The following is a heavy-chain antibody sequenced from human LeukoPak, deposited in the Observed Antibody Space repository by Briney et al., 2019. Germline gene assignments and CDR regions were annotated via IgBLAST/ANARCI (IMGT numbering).Heavy chain of an antibody. CDR3: AKDGGGIFGVVHDFVN. CDR1: GFTFSNYL. Sequence: QPGGSLRLSCVASGFTFSNYLMNWVRQAPGKGLEWVSGISHSGSSIYYADSVKGRFTISRDNSKNTLYLQMARLRAEDTAVYYCAKDGGGIFGVVHDFVNWGQGTLVTVSS. J-gene: IGHJ4*02. CDR2: ISHSGSSI. V-gene: IGHV3-23*01. D-gene: IGHD3-3*01.